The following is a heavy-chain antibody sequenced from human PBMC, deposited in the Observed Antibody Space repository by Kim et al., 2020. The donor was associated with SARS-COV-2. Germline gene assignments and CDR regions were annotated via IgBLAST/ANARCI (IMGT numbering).Heavy chain of an antibody. CDR3: AKAGGIAVAGVYMDV. V-gene: IGHV3-9*01. J-gene: IGHJ6*03. D-gene: IGHD6-19*01. Sequence: DSVKSRFTISRDNAKNSLYLQMNSLRAEDTALYYCAKAGGIAVAGVYMDVWGKGTTVTVSS.